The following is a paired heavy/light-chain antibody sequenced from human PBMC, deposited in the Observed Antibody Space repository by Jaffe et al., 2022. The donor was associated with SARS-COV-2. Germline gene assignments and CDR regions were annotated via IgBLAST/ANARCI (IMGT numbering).Heavy chain of an antibody. Sequence: QVQLVQSGAEVKKPGASVKVSCKVSGYTLTELSMHWVRQAPGKGLEWMGGFDPEDGETIYAQKFQGRVTMTEDTSTDTAYMELSSLRSEDTAVYYCATAPTHYYDSSGYYLNYWGQGTLVTVSS. CDR3: ATAPTHYYDSSGYYLNY. CDR1: GYTLTELS. CDR2: FDPEDGET. V-gene: IGHV1-24*01. J-gene: IGHJ4*02. D-gene: IGHD3-22*01.
Light chain of an antibody. Sequence: EIVLTQSPATLSLSPGERATLSCRASQSVSSYLAWYQQKPGQAPRLLIYDASNRATGIPARFSGSGSGTDFTLTISSLEPEDFAVYYCQQRSNWPQTFGQGTRLEIK. CDR2: DAS. CDR3: QQRSNWPQT. J-gene: IGKJ5*01. CDR1: QSVSSY. V-gene: IGKV3-11*01.